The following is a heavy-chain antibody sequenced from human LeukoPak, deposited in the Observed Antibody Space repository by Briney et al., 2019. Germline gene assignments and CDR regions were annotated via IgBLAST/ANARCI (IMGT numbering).Heavy chain of an antibody. J-gene: IGHJ4*02. CDR3: VPTAAGPIFDY. CDR1: GFTFSTYA. V-gene: IGHV3-30-3*01. CDR2: ISSDGNNK. Sequence: QSGGSLRLSCAASGFTFSTYAMHWVRQAPGKGLEWVAVISSDGNNKYYADSVKGRFTISRDNSKNTLYLQMNSLRAEDTAIYYCVPTAAGPIFDYWGQGTLVTVSS. D-gene: IGHD6-13*01.